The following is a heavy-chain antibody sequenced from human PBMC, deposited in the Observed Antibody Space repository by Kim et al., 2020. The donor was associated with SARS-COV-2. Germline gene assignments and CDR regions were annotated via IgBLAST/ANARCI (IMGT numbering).Heavy chain of an antibody. CDR2: IDSGGGNI. D-gene: IGHD4-17*01. V-gene: IGHV3-48*03. CDR1: GFTFSNYE. CDR3: VRWDAVTTSIDY. J-gene: IGHJ4*02. Sequence: GGSLRLSCVASGFTFSNYEMNWVRQTPGKGLEWVSYIDSGGGNIHYADAVKGRFTISRDDAKNSLYLQMNSLRAEDTAVYHCVRWDAVTTSIDYWGQGTLVTVSS.